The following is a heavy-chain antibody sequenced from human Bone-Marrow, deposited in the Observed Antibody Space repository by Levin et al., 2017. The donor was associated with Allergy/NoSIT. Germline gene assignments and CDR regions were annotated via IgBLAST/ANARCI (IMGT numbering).Heavy chain of an antibody. CDR1: GFTVNNHY. J-gene: IGHJ6*02. Sequence: QRGESLKISCAASGFTVNNHYMTWVRQAPGKGLEWVSVIFGGGSTYYADSVQGRFTISRDSSKNTLYLQMSSLRAEDTAVYYCAVTDCSSTRCYPWGDYYYGVDVWGQGTTVTVSS. D-gene: IGHD2-2*01. CDR2: IFGGGST. V-gene: IGHV3-53*01. CDR3: AVTDCSSTRCYPWGDYYYGVDV.